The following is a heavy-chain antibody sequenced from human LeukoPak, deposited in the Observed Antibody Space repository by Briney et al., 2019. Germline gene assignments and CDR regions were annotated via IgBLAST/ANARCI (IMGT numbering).Heavy chain of an antibody. D-gene: IGHD6-19*01. V-gene: IGHV4-39*07. Sequence: SETLSLTCTVSGGSISSSSYYWGWIRQPPGKGLEWIGSIYYSGSTYYNPSLKSRVTISVDTSKNQFSLKLSSVTAADTAVYYCAREKQWLGPYDAFDIWGQGTMVTVSS. J-gene: IGHJ3*02. CDR1: GGSISSSSYY. CDR3: AREKQWLGPYDAFDI. CDR2: IYYSGST.